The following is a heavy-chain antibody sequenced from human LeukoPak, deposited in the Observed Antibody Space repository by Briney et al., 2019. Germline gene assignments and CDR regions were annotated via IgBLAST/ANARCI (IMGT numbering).Heavy chain of an antibody. J-gene: IGHJ4*02. D-gene: IGHD2-2*01. V-gene: IGHV3-23*01. Sequence: GGSLRLSCAASGFTLSSYAMSWVRQAPGKGLEWVSTIDVTTGGSYYADSVKGRFTISRDTFQNTLYLQLNSLRVDDTAIYYCAEVNYYQPYFWGQGTLVTVSS. CDR1: GFTLSSYA. CDR3: AEVNYYQPYF. CDR2: IDVTTGGS.